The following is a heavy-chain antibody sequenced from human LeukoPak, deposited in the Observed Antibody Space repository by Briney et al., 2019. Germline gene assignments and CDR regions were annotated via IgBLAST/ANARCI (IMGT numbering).Heavy chain of an antibody. J-gene: IGHJ4*02. D-gene: IGHD5-12*01. CDR3: ATHCGYDTYYFDY. CDR1: GYTFTSYD. V-gene: IGHV1-8*01. Sequence: ASVKVSCKASGYTFTSYDINWVRQATGQGLEWMGWMNPNSGNTGYAQKFQGRVTMTRNTSISTAYMELSSLRSEDTAVYYCATHCGYDTYYFDYWGQGTLVTVSS. CDR2: MNPNSGNT.